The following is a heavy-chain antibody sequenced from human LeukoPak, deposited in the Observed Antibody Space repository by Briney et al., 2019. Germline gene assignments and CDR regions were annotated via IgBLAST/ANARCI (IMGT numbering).Heavy chain of an antibody. CDR2: IYHSGST. V-gene: IGHV4-4*02. CDR3: ARTPRSYYYGSGSYNPLDY. J-gene: IGHJ4*02. D-gene: IGHD3-10*01. CDR1: GGSISSSNW. Sequence: PSGTLSLTCAVSGGSISSSNWWSWVRQPPGKGLEWIGEIYHSGSTNYNPSLKSRVTISVDKSKNQFSLKLSSVTAADTAVYYCARTPRSYYYGSGSYNPLDYWGQGTLVTVSS.